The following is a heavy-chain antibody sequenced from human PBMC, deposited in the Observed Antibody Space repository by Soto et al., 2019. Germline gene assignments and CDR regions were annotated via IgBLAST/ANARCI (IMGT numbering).Heavy chain of an antibody. D-gene: IGHD2-15*01. Sequence: SGGSLRLSCAASGFTFSSYAMNWVRQAPGEGLEWVSAISGSGGSTYYPDSVKGRFSISRDNSKNTLYLQMNSLRAEDTAVYYCARDRDGYCHFFTCYSYYHFVVYVCGQGSSDPVSS. V-gene: IGHV3-23*01. J-gene: IGHJ6*02. CDR3: ARDRDGYCHFFTCYSYYHFVVYV. CDR1: GFTFSSYA. CDR2: ISGSGGST.